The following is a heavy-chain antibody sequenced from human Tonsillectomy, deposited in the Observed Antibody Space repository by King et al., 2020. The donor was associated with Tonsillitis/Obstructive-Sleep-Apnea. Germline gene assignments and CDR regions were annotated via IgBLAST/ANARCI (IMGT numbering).Heavy chain of an antibody. Sequence: VQLVESGGGLIQPGGSLRLSCAASGITFSSYAMSWVRQAPGKGLEWVSQISGSGGSTYYADSVKGRFTLHRDNSRDTLYLQMNSLRVEDTGVYYCAKGYYGSGTYDYWGQGNLVTVSS. V-gene: IGHV3-23*04. CDR1: GITFSSYA. CDR3: AKGYYGSGTYDY. J-gene: IGHJ4*02. CDR2: ISGSGGST. D-gene: IGHD3-10*01.